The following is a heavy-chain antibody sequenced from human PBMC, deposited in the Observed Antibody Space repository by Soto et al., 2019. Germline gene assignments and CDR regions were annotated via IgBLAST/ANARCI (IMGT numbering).Heavy chain of an antibody. CDR2: TYYRSKWYN. J-gene: IGHJ4*02. Sequence: QVQLQQSGPGLVKPSQTLSLTCAISGDSVSSNSAVWNWIRQSPSRGLEWLGRTYYRSKWYNDYTISVKSRITINPDTSKNQFSLQLNSVIPEETAVYYCARGPYGSGNGHFDYWGQGTLVTVSS. CDR3: ARGPYGSGNGHFDY. D-gene: IGHD3-10*01. V-gene: IGHV6-1*01. CDR1: GDSVSSNSAV.